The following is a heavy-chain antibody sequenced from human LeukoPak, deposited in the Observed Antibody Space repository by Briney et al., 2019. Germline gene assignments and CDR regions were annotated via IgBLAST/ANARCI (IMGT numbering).Heavy chain of an antibody. D-gene: IGHD6-19*01. CDR1: GFTFSTYW. CDR3: ARRSVAGSLDY. CDR2: TKEDGGEK. V-gene: IGHV3-7*01. Sequence: GGSLRLSCAASGFTFSTYWMSWVRQAPGKELEWVANTKEDGGEKYYVDSVKGRFTISRDNAENSLYLQMNSLRAEDTAVYYCARRSVAGSLDYWGQGTLVIVSS. J-gene: IGHJ4*02.